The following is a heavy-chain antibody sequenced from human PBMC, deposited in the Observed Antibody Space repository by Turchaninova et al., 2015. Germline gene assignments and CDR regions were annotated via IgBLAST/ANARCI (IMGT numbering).Heavy chain of an antibody. CDR1: GGSISRYY. V-gene: IGHV4-59*01. CDR3: VRDPEEGMNWYFDL. D-gene: IGHD1-14*01. Sequence: QVQLQESGPGLVKPSETLSLTCTVSGGSISRYYWSWIRQPPGKGLEWIGYVYYSGDTHYNPSLKIRVTRSLDTSKNQFSLKLSSVTAADTAVDYCVRDPEEGMNWYFDLWGRGTLVTVSS. J-gene: IGHJ2*01. CDR2: VYYSGDT.